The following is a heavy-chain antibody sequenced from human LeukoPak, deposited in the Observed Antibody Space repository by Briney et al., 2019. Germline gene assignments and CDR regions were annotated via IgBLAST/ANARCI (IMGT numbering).Heavy chain of an antibody. CDR1: GYTFTSYG. Sequence: ASVKVSCKASGYTFTSYGINWVRKAPGQVLEWIGWISAYNGNTNYAQKLQGRVTMTTDTSTSTAYMELRSLRSDDTAVYYCARESPYGSGSIDYWGQGTLVTVSS. CDR3: ARESPYGSGSIDY. V-gene: IGHV1-18*01. J-gene: IGHJ4*02. D-gene: IGHD3-10*01. CDR2: ISAYNGNT.